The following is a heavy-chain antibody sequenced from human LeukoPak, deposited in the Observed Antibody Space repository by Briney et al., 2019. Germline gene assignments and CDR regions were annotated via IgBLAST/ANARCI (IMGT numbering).Heavy chain of an antibody. V-gene: IGHV4-34*01. CDR3: ARRLRWPSRFDY. CDR2: INHSGST. CDR1: GGSFSGYY. D-gene: IGHD4-23*01. J-gene: IGHJ4*02. Sequence: SETLSLTCAVYGGSFSGYYWSWIRQPPGKGLEWIGEINHSGSTNYNPSLKSRATISVDTSKNQFSLKLSSVTAADTAVYYCARRLRWPSRFDYWGQGTLVTVSS.